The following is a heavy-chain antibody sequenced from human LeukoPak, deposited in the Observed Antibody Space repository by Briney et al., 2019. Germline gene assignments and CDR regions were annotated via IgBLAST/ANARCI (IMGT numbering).Heavy chain of an antibody. D-gene: IGHD3-22*01. V-gene: IGHV1-46*01. CDR3: ARAKVTRIDPHKYDSSGYYLYYFDY. Sequence: ASVKVSCKASGYTFTTYYMHWMRQAPGQGPEWMGIINPRGGSTDYSQKVQGRITMTRDTSISTAYMELSRLRSDDTAVYYCARAKVTRIDPHKYDSSGYYLYYFDYWGQGTLVTVSS. CDR1: GYTFTTYY. CDR2: INPRGGST. J-gene: IGHJ4*02.